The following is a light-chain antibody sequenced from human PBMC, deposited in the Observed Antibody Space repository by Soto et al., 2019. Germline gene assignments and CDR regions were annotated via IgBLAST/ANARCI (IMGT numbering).Light chain of an antibody. CDR2: KTS. Sequence: HRTPSACTRSAYVDDRVTITCRASQGLSGWLAWYQQKPGKAPKLLIYKTSSLESGVPSRFSGSGSGTEFTLTIRSLQPDDFATYYCLPSNSLYTLGQGTKVDIK. J-gene: IGKJ2*01. CDR3: LPSNSLYT. V-gene: IGKV1-5*03. CDR1: QGLSGW.